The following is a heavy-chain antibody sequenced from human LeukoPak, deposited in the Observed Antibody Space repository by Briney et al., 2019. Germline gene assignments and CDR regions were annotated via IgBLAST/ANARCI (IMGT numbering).Heavy chain of an antibody. CDR2: LSGGGDSR. V-gene: IGHV3-23*01. Sequence: GGSLRLSCAASGFTFRSYAMSWVRQAPGKGLEWVSSLSGGGDSRYYADSVMGRFTISRDNSKNTLYLQMNSLRAEDTAVYYCAKAVRSMVTGGGYFDSWGQGTLVTVSS. CDR1: GFTFRSYA. CDR3: AKAVRSMVTGGGYFDS. D-gene: IGHD3-10*01. J-gene: IGHJ4*02.